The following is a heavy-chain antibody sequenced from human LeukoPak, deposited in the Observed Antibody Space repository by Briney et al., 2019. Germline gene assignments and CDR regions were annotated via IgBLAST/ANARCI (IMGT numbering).Heavy chain of an antibody. Sequence: SETLSLTCAVSGGSISSSNWWSWVRQPPGKGLEWIGEIYHSGSTNYNPSLKSRVTISVDTSKNQFSLKLSSVTAADTAVYYCARRAGVGGIAAAGTVDYWGQGTLVTVSS. V-gene: IGHV4-4*02. D-gene: IGHD6-13*01. CDR3: ARRAGVGGIAAAGTVDY. J-gene: IGHJ4*02. CDR2: IYHSGST. CDR1: GGSISSSNW.